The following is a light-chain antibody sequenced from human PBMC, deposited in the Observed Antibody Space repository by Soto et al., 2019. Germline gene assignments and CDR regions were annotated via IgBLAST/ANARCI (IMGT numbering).Light chain of an antibody. CDR1: SSDVGGYNY. CDR3: SSYTSSSTLDVV. Sequence: QSALTQPASVSGSPGQSITISCTGTSSDVGGYNYVSWYQQHPGKAPKLMIYDVSNRPSGVSNRFSASKSANTASLTTSGLQAEDEADYYCSSYTSSSTLDVVFGGGTKVTVL. CDR2: DVS. J-gene: IGLJ2*01. V-gene: IGLV2-14*01.